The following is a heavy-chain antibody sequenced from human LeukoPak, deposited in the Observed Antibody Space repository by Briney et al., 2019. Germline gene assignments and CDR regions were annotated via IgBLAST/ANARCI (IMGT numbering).Heavy chain of an antibody. V-gene: IGHV3-33*06. J-gene: IGHJ5*02. CDR2: IWSDGSNK. D-gene: IGHD4-11*01. CDR3: AKEGQRGFDYSNSLEH. CDR1: GLTFNHYG. Sequence: KPGGSLRLSCAASGLTFNHYGMHWVRQAPGKGLEWVAAIWSDGSNKFYADSVKGRFTISRDDSRDTVYLQMDSLTAEDTAVYYCAKEGQRGFDYSNSLEHWSQATLVTVSS.